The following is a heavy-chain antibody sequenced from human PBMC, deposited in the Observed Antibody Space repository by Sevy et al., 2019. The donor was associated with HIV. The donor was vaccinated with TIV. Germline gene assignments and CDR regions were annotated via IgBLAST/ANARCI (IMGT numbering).Heavy chain of an antibody. CDR1: GFTFRNYA. CDR3: ARKYDSSGYLDY. V-gene: IGHV3-23*01. Sequence: GGSLRLSCAASGFTFRNYAMNWVRQAPGKGLEWVSGISGTGGSGDKTNYADSVKGRFTISRDDSKNSLYLQLNTLRAEDTAIYYCARKYDSSGYLDYWGQGTLVTVSS. J-gene: IGHJ4*02. D-gene: IGHD3-22*01. CDR2: ISGTGGSGDKT.